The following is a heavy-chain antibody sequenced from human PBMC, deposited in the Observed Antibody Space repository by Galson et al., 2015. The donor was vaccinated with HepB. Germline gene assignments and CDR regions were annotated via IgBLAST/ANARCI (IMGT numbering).Heavy chain of an antibody. Sequence: SVKVSCKASGGTFSSYAISWVRQAPGQGLEWMGRINPNSGGTNYAQKFQGRVTMTRDTSISTAYMELSRLRSDDTAVYYCARDPGLSWGMDIWGQGTTVTVSS. CDR1: GGTFSSYA. J-gene: IGHJ6*02. CDR3: ARDPGLSWGMDI. CDR2: INPNSGGT. V-gene: IGHV1-2*06. D-gene: IGHD6-13*01.